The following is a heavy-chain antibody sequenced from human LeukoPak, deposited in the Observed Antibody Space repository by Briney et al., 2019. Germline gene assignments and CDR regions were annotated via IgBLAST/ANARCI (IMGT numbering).Heavy chain of an antibody. CDR1: GYTFTSYD. CDR2: MNPNSGNT. V-gene: IGHV1-8*01. CDR3: ARGPGWRYGMDA. D-gene: IGHD6-19*01. Sequence: ASVKVSCKASGYTFTSYDINWVRQATGQGLEWMGWMNPNSGNTGYAQKFQGRVTMTRNTSISTAYMELSSLRSEDTAVYYCARGPGWRYGMDAWGQGTTVTVSS. J-gene: IGHJ6*02.